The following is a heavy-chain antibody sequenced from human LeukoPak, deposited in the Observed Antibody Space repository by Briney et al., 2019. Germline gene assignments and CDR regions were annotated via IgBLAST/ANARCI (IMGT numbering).Heavy chain of an antibody. CDR1: GGSISCGAHY. V-gene: IGHV4-30-4*01. CDR2: ISYSGST. J-gene: IGHJ4*02. CDR3: ARYYGGNSNFDY. D-gene: IGHD4-23*01. Sequence: PSETLSLTCTVSGGSISCGAHYWSWVRQPPGKGLEWIGYISYSGSTYYNPSLKSRVTISIDTSKSQFSLKLSSVTAADTAVYYCARYYGGNSNFDYWGQGTLVTVSS.